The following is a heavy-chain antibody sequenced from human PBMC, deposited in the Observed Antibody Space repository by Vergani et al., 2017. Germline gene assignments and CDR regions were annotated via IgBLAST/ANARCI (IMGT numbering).Heavy chain of an antibody. CDR3: ARGRGYCSSTSCYQDY. J-gene: IGHJ4*02. Sequence: QVQLQQWGAGLLKPSETLSLTCAVYGGSFSGYYWSWICQPPGKGLEWIGEINHSGSTNYNPSLKSRVTISVDTSKNQFSLKLSSVTAADTAVYYCARGRGYCSSTSCYQDYWGQGTLVTVSS. CDR1: GGSFSGYY. D-gene: IGHD2-2*01. V-gene: IGHV4-34*01. CDR2: INHSGST.